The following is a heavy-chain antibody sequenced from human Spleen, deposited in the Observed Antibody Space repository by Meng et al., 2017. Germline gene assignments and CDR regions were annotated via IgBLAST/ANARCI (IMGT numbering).Heavy chain of an antibody. V-gene: IGHV4-39*01. CDR2: IGHSGFT. D-gene: IGHD6-19*01. Sequence: QPQLQESGPGLVKPSETLSLTFSVSGDSISSSDSYWGWIRQSPGKGLEWIGSIGHSGFTYYTPSLESRVTVSVDTSRSQFSLELTSVTAADTAVYYCVRSSGWVRTGFDPWGQGTLVTVSS. J-gene: IGHJ5*02. CDR3: VRSSGWVRTGFDP. CDR1: GDSISSSDSY.